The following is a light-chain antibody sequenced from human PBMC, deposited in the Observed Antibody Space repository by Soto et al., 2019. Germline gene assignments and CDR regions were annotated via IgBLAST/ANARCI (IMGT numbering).Light chain of an antibody. CDR1: SGINVGTYR. CDR2: YKSDSDK. Sequence: QLVLTQPSSLSASPGASASLTCTLRSGINVGTYRIYWYQQKPGSPPQYLLRYKSDSDKQQGSGVPSRFSGSKDASANAGILLISGLQSEDEADYYCIIWHSSAVVFGGVTKLTVL. J-gene: IGLJ2*01. CDR3: IIWHSSAVV. V-gene: IGLV5-45*03.